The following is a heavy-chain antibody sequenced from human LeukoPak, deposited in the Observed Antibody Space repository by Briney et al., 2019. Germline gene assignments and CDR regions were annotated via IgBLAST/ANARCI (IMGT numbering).Heavy chain of an antibody. CDR3: ARLAYSGYDYDDY. J-gene: IGHJ4*02. CDR2: INSDGSST. V-gene: IGHV3-74*01. CDR1: GFTFSSYS. Sequence: GGSLRLSCAASGFTFSSYSMNWVRQAPGKGLVWVSRINSDGSSTSYADSVKGRFTISRDNAKNTLYLQMNSLRAEDTAVYYCARLAYSGYDYDDYWGQGTLVTVSS. D-gene: IGHD5-12*01.